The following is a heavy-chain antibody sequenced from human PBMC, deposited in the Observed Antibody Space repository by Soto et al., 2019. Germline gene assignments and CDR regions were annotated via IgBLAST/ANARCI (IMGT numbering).Heavy chain of an antibody. V-gene: IGHV4-34*01. J-gene: IGHJ3*02. CDR3: ARGGGWIDAFDI. Sequence: QVQLQQWGAGLLKPSETLSLTCAVYGGSFSGYYWSWIRQPPGKGLEWIGEINHSGSTNYNPSLKSRVTISVDTSKNQFSLKLSSVTAADTAVYYCARGGGWIDAFDIWGQGIMVTVSS. CDR2: INHSGST. CDR1: GGSFSGYY. D-gene: IGHD5-12*01.